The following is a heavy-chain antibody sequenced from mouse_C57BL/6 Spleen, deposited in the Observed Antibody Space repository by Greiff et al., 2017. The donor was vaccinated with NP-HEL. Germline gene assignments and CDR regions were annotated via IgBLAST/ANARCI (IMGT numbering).Heavy chain of an antibody. CDR2: INPNNGGT. J-gene: IGHJ1*03. D-gene: IGHD1-1*01. CDR3: AKSYGSSFHWYFDV. Sequence: EVQLQQSGPELVKPGASVKISCKASGYTFTDYYMNWVKQSHGKSLEWIGDINPNNGGTSYNQKFKGKATLTVDKSSSTAYMELRSLTSEDSAVYYCAKSYGSSFHWYFDVWGTGTTVTVSS. V-gene: IGHV1-26*01. CDR1: GYTFTDYY.